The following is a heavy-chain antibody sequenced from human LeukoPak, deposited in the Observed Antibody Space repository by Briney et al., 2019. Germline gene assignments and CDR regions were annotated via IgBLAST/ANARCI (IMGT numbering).Heavy chain of an antibody. CDR2: ISYDGSNK. Sequence: PGRSLRLSCAASGFTFSSYAMHWVHQAPGKGLEWVAVISYDGSNKYYADSVKGRFTISRDNSKNTLYLQMNSLRAEDTAVYYCAREGEAAAGTVYFQHWGQGTLVTVSS. D-gene: IGHD6-13*01. J-gene: IGHJ1*01. CDR3: AREGEAAAGTVYFQH. V-gene: IGHV3-30-3*01. CDR1: GFTFSSYA.